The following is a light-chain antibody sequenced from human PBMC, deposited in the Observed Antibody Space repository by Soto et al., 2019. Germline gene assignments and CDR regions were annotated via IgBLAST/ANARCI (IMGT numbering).Light chain of an antibody. J-gene: IGKJ4*01. CDR3: QQRARLFT. V-gene: IGKV1-12*01. CDR1: QGISSW. Sequence: DIQMTQSPSSLSASVGDRVTITFRASQGISSWLAWYQQKPGKAPNLLIYAASSLHSGVPSRFSGSGSGTDFTLTISSLQPEDFAVYYCQQRARLFTFGGGTKVDIK. CDR2: AAS.